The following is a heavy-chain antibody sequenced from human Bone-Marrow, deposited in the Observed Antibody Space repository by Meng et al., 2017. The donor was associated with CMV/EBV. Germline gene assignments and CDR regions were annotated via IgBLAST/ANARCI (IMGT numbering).Heavy chain of an antibody. Sequence: GESLKISCVASGFTFSSYTMHWVRQAPGKGPEWVAVISYDGSNKFYADSVRGRFTISRDNSKNTLYLQMNSLRAEGTALYYCARDSDHSGYQSYFDYWGQRTLVTFSS. CDR2: ISYDGSNK. D-gene: IGHD2-15*01. J-gene: IGHJ4*02. CDR1: GFTFSSYT. V-gene: IGHV3-30*04. CDR3: ARDSDHSGYQSYFDY.